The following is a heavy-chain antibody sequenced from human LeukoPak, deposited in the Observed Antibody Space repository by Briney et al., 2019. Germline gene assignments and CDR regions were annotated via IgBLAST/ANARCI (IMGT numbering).Heavy chain of an antibody. CDR1: GFTFSSYG. CDR3: AKDSYYYDSSGYFYQDY. CDR2: ISFDGSNK. V-gene: IGHV3-30*18. Sequence: RSLRLSFAASGFTFSSYGLHWVRQGSGKGLEWVAGISFDGSNKYYADSVKGRFTISRDNSKNTLYLQMNSLRAEDTAVYYCAKDSYYYDSSGYFYQDYWGQGTLVTVSS. D-gene: IGHD3-22*01. J-gene: IGHJ4*02.